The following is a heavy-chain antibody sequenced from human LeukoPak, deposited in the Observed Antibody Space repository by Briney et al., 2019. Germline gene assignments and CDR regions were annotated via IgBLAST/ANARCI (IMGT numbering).Heavy chain of an antibody. CDR3: ARHVSVTTSYYYYYMDV. D-gene: IGHD4-11*01. CDR1: GGSFSGYY. J-gene: IGHJ6*03. CDR2: INHSGST. Sequence: SETLSLTCAVYGGSFSGYYWSWIRQPPGKGLEWIGEINHSGSTNYNPSLKSRVTISVDTSKNQFSLKLSSVTAADTAVYYCARHVSVTTSYYYYYMDVWGKGTTVTVSS. V-gene: IGHV4-34*01.